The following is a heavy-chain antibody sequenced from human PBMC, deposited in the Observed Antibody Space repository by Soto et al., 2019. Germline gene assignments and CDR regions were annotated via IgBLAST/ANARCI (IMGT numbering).Heavy chain of an antibody. CDR1: GFTFDDYA. J-gene: IGHJ4*02. D-gene: IGHD2-2*01. Sequence: PGGSLRLSCTASGFTFDDYAMHWVRQAPGKGLEWVSHISWNSATIAYADSVKGRFTISRGNTMNSLYLQMNSLRAEDTALYYCAKSPSSNQLPDYWGQGTLVTVSS. CDR2: ISWNSATI. V-gene: IGHV3-9*01. CDR3: AKSPSSNQLPDY.